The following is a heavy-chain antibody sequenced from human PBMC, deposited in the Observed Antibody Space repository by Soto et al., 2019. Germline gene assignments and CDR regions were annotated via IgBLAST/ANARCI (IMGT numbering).Heavy chain of an antibody. CDR1: GFTFSSYA. Sequence: GGSLRLSCEASGFTFSSYAMHWVRQAPGKGLEWVSGISGSGDRTYCADSVKGRFTISRDNFKSTLYLQMNSLRPEDTALYYCVKRDRYSRSSYSDYWGRGTLVTVSS. CDR3: VKRDRYSRSSYSDY. J-gene: IGHJ4*02. V-gene: IGHV3-23*01. CDR2: ISGSGDRT. D-gene: IGHD6-6*01.